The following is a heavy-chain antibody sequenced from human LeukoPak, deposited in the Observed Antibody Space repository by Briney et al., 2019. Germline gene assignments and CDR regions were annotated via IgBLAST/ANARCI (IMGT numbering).Heavy chain of an antibody. J-gene: IGHJ6*02. CDR3: ANTPSYYYGMDV. CDR2: ISGSGGST. V-gene: IGHV3-23*01. Sequence: GGSLRLSCAASRFTFSIYAMSWVRQAPGKGLEWVSAISGSGGSTYYADSVKGRFTISRDNSKNTLYLQMNSLRAEDTAVYYCANTPSYYYGMDVWGQGTTVTVSS. CDR1: RFTFSIYA.